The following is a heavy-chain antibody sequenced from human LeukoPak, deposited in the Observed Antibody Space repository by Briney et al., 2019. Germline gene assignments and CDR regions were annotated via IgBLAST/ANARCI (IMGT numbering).Heavy chain of an antibody. CDR3: AKGIAADHYYYYMDV. J-gene: IGHJ6*03. D-gene: IGHD6-13*01. CDR2: ISSSSYI. Sequence: PGGSLRLSCAASGFTFSSYSMNWVRQAPGKGLEWVSSISSSSYIYYADSVKGRFTISRDNSKNTLYLQMNSLRAEDTAVYYCAKGIAADHYYYYMDVWGKGTTVTISS. V-gene: IGHV3-21*04. CDR1: GFTFSSYS.